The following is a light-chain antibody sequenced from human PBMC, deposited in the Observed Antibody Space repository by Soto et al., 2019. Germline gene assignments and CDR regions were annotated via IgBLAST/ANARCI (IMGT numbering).Light chain of an antibody. Sequence: EIVLTQSPATLSLSPGERATLSCRSCQSISNYLAWYQQKPGQAPRLLTYDASNRATGIPARFSGSGSGTNFTLTISSLEPEDFAVYYCQQRSNWPPITFGQGTRLEIK. J-gene: IGKJ5*01. CDR1: QSISNY. V-gene: IGKV3-11*01. CDR2: DAS. CDR3: QQRSNWPPIT.